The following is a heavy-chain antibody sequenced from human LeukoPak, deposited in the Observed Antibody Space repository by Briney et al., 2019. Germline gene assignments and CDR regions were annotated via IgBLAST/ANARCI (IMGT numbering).Heavy chain of an antibody. CDR1: GYTFTGYY. CDR3: ARALVGYYYDSSGYYGFDY. V-gene: IGHV1-2*02. J-gene: IGHJ4*02. D-gene: IGHD3-22*01. CDR2: INPNSGGT. Sequence: GASVKVSCKASGYTFTGYYMHWVRQAPGQGLEWMGWINPNSGGTNYAQKFQGRVTMTRDTSISTAYMELSRLRSDDTAVYYCARALVGYYYDSSGYYGFDYWGQGTLVTVSS.